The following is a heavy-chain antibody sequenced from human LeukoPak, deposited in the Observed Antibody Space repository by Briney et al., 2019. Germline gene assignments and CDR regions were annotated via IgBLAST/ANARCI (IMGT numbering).Heavy chain of an antibody. CDR1: GFTFSSYS. Sequence: PGGSLRLSCAAPGFTFSSYSMNWVRQAPGKGLEWVSSISSSSSYIYYADSVKGRFTISRDNAKNSLYLQMNSLRAEDTAVYYCARVLGYSYGTLIYYGMDVWGQGTTVTVSS. CDR2: ISSSSSYI. V-gene: IGHV3-21*01. CDR3: ARVLGYSYGTLIYYGMDV. J-gene: IGHJ6*02. D-gene: IGHD5-18*01.